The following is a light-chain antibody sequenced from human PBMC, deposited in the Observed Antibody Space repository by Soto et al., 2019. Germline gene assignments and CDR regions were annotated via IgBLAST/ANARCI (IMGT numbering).Light chain of an antibody. J-gene: IGKJ1*01. CDR1: QSVSSN. Sequence: EILMTQYPATLSVSPGERATLSCRASQSVSSNLAWYQQKPGQAPRLLIYGASTRATGIPARFSGSGSGTEFTLTISSLQSEDFAVYYCQQYNNWPWTFGQGTKV. CDR3: QQYNNWPWT. V-gene: IGKV3-15*01. CDR2: GAS.